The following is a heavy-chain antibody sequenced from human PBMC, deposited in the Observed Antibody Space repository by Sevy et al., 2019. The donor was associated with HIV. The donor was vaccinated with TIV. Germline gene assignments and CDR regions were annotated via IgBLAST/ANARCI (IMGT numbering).Heavy chain of an antibody. CDR2: IYYSGST. V-gene: IGHV4-59*01. D-gene: IGHD3-16*02. J-gene: IGHJ4*02. CDR3: ARGTGGRGTFRGVIVPFFY. CDR1: GGSISSYY. Sequence: SETLSLTCTVSGGSISSYYWSWIRQPPGKGLEWIGYIYYSGSTNYNPSLKSRVTISVDTSKNQFSRKLSSVTAADTAVYYCARGTGGRGTFRGVIVPFFYWGQGTLVTVSS.